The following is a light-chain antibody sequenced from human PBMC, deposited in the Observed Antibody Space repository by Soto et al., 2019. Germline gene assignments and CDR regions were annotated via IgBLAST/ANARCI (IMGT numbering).Light chain of an antibody. Sequence: EVVVTQSPGTLSLSPGERATLSCRAIQSVSSSYLAWYHQKPGQAPRRLIYVASSRATGIPDRFSGSGSATEFTLTISSLQSEASGGYYCHQYDQGQHNVGQGT. CDR1: QSVSSSY. CDR3: HQYDQGQHN. CDR2: VAS. V-gene: IGKV3-20*01. J-gene: IGKJ2*01.